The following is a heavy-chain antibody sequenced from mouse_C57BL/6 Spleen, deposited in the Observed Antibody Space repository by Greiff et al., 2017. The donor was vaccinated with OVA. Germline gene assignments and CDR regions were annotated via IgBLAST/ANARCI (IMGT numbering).Heavy chain of an antibody. V-gene: IGHV1-69*01. J-gene: IGHJ1*03. CDR1: GYTFTSYW. Sequence: VQLQQPGAELVMPGASVKLSCKASGYTFTSYWMHWVKQRPGQGLEWIGEIDPSDSYTYYNQKFKGKSTLTVDKSSSTAYMQLSSLTSEDSAVYYCAVYYYGSSRYWYFDVWGTGTTVTVSS. D-gene: IGHD1-1*01. CDR2: IDPSDSYT. CDR3: AVYYYGSSRYWYFDV.